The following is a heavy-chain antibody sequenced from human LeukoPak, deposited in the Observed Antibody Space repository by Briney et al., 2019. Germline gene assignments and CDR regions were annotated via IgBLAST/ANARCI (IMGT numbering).Heavy chain of an antibody. D-gene: IGHD6-19*01. CDR3: ARAKEQRDSGWYEEYYFDY. V-gene: IGHV4-4*07. CDR2: IYTSGST. J-gene: IGHJ4*02. CDR1: GGSISSYY. Sequence: SETLSLTCTVSGGSISSYYWSWIRQPAGKGLEWIGRIYTSGSTNYNPSLKSRVTMSVDTSKNQFSLKLSSVTAADTAVYYCARAKEQRDSGWYEEYYFDYWGQGTLVTVSS.